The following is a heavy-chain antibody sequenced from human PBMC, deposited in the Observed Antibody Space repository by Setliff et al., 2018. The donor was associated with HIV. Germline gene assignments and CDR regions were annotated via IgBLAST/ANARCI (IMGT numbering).Heavy chain of an antibody. Sequence: SETLSLTCTVSGGSINSGNNYWSWIRQHPGKGLEWIGFIYYSGTTYYNPSLKSRVTISVDTSKNQFSLNLNSVTAADTAVYYCARSDMPSSDSSGYYYDSWGQGTLVTVSS. CDR1: GGSINSGNNY. CDR2: IYYSGTT. D-gene: IGHD3-22*01. J-gene: IGHJ5*01. V-gene: IGHV4-31*03. CDR3: ARSDMPSSDSSGYYYDS.